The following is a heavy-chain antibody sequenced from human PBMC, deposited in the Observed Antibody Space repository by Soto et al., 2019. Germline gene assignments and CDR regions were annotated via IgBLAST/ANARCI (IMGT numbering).Heavy chain of an antibody. D-gene: IGHD2-15*01. V-gene: IGHV4-61*01. Sequence: SETLSLTCTVSGGSVSSTNHYWSWIRQPPGKGLEYIGYTYYSGTTDYNPSLKSRVTISVDTSKNQFSLRLSSVTAADTAVYYCSREVALARYSLIWGQGTTVTVSS. CDR1: GGSVSSTNHY. CDR3: SREVALARYSLI. J-gene: IGHJ6*02. CDR2: TYYSGTT.